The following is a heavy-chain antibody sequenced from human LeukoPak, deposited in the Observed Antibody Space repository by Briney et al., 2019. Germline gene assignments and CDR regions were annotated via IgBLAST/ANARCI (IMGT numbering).Heavy chain of an antibody. V-gene: IGHV1-2*04. Sequence: ASVKVSCKASGYTFTGYYMHWVRQAPGQGLEWMGWINPNSGGTNYAQKFQGWVTMTRDTSISTAYMELSRLRSDDMAVYYCAREKHDYYYYGMDVWGQGTTVTVSS. CDR1: GYTFTGYY. D-gene: IGHD2-21*01. CDR3: AREKHDYYYYGMDV. CDR2: INPNSGGT. J-gene: IGHJ6*02.